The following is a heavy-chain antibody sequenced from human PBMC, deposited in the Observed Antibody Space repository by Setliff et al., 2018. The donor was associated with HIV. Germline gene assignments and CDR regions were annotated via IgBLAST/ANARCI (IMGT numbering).Heavy chain of an antibody. J-gene: IGHJ4*02. V-gene: IGHV4-38-2*01. CDR3: ARRGIHLWDFDY. CDR2: IYHSGST. Sequence: PSETLSLTCAVSGYSISSGYYWGWIRQPPGKGLEWIGSIYHSGSTYYNPSLKSRVTISVDTSKNQFSLKLSSVTAAATAVYYCARRGIHLWDFDYWGQGTLVTVSS. CDR1: GYSISSGYY. D-gene: IGHD5-18*01.